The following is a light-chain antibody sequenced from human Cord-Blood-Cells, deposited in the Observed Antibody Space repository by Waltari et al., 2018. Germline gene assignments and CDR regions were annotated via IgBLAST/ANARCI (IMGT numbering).Light chain of an antibody. V-gene: IGKV1-5*03. CDR2: KAS. Sequence: DIQMTQSPSPLSASVGDRVTITCRASQSISSWFAWYQQKPGKAPKLLIYKASSLESGVPTRFGGSGSGTEFTLTISSLQPDDFATYYCQQYNSYWTFGQGTKVEIK. CDR1: QSISSW. CDR3: QQYNSYWT. J-gene: IGKJ1*01.